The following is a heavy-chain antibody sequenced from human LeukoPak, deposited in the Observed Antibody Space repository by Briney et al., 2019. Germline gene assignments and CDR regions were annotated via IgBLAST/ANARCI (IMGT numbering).Heavy chain of an antibody. V-gene: IGHV1-8*01. D-gene: IGHD5-18*01. CDR3: ARGGIQLWSGDY. CDR1: GYTFTSYD. J-gene: IGHJ4*02. CDR2: MNPNSGNT. Sequence: ASVKVSCKASGYTFTSYDINWVRQATGQGLEWMGWMNPNSGNTGYAQKFQGRVTMTRNTSISTAYMGLSSLRSEDTAVYYCARGGIQLWSGDYWGQGTLVTVSS.